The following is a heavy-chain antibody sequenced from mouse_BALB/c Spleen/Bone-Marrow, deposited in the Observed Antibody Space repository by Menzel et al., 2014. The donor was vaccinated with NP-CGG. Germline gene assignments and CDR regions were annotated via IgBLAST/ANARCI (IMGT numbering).Heavy chain of an antibody. Sequence: EVKLVESGGGLVKPGGSLKLSCAASGFTFSNFAMSWVRQTPDKRLEWVASISSGGSAYYPDSVKGRLSISRDNARDILFLQMSSLRSADTAMYYCARGYDYDFDYWGQGTTLTVSS. J-gene: IGHJ2*01. V-gene: IGHV5-6-5*01. CDR1: GFTFSNFA. CDR3: ARGYDYDFDY. D-gene: IGHD2-4*01. CDR2: ISSGGSA.